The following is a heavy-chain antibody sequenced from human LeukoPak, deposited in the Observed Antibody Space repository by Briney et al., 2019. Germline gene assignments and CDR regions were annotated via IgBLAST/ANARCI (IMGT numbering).Heavy chain of an antibody. CDR3: AKDRSSGQRYYYYMDV. V-gene: IGHV3-74*01. Sequence: GGSLRLSCAASRFTFNSYWMHWVRQAPGKGLVWVSRINSDGSSIDYADSVKGRFTISRDNAKNTLFLQMNSLRAEDTAVYYCAKDRSSGQRYYYYMDVWGKGTTVTVSS. CDR2: INSDGSSI. J-gene: IGHJ6*03. D-gene: IGHD6-19*01. CDR1: RFTFNSYW.